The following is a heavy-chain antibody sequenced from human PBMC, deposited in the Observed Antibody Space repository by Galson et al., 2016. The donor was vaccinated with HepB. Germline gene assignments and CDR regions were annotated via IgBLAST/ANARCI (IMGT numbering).Heavy chain of an antibody. CDR3: ARDPNAAATGTWG. J-gene: IGHJ4*02. CDR1: GISVSNNY. Sequence: SLRLSCAASGISVSNNYMIWVRQAPGKGLEWVSSIYSGGATHYADSVKGRFTISRGSSKNTLYLQMNSLRAEDTAVYFCARDPNAAATGTWGWGQGTLVTVSS. D-gene: IGHD6-13*01. CDR2: IYSGGAT. V-gene: IGHV3-53*01.